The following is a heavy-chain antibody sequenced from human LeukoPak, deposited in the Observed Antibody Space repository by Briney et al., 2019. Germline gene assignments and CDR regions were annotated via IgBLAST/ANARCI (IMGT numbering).Heavy chain of an antibody. V-gene: IGHV1-18*01. Sequence: ASVKASCKASGYTFTSYGISWVRQAPGQGLEWMGWISAYNGNTNYAQKLQGRVTMTTDTSTSTAYMELRSLRSDDTAVYYCARVLNYDFWSGYYTGTLDYWGQGTLVTVSS. CDR3: ARVLNYDFWSGYYTGTLDY. D-gene: IGHD3-3*01. CDR1: GYTFTSYG. J-gene: IGHJ4*02. CDR2: ISAYNGNT.